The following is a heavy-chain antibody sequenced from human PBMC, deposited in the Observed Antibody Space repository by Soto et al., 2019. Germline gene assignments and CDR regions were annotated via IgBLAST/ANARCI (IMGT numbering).Heavy chain of an antibody. CDR1: GYTFTGYY. V-gene: IGHV1-2*02. D-gene: IGHD1-26*01. CDR3: AKGGAIVAAGTRVYLYNAMEV. Sequence: ASVKVSCKASGYTFTGYYVHWVRQAPGQGLEWMGWINPNSGDTYLAQRFQGRVTMNRDTSIGTAYMELRGLTSDDTAEYYCAKGGAIVAAGTRVYLYNAMEVWGQATTVNVS. J-gene: IGHJ6*01. CDR2: INPNSGDT.